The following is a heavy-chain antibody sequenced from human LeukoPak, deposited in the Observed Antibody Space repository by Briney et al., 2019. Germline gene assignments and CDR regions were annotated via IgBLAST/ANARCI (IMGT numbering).Heavy chain of an antibody. CDR2: IIPIFGTA. V-gene: IGHV1-69*01. Sequence: VASVKVSCKASGGTVSSYAISWVRQAPGQGLEWMGGIIPIFGTANYAQKFQGRVTITADESTSTAYMELSSLRSEDTAVYYCAGQRAVGATRAPFDYWGQGTLVTVSS. J-gene: IGHJ4*02. CDR3: AGQRAVGATRAPFDY. CDR1: GGTVSSYA. D-gene: IGHD1-26*01.